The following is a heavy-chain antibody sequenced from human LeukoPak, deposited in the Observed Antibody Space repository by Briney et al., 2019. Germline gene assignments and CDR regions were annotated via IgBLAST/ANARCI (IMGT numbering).Heavy chain of an antibody. V-gene: IGHV3-53*01. J-gene: IGHJ4*03. CDR3: VREGYWAY. Sequence: PGGSLRLSCAASGFTVSSNYMSWVRQAPGKGLEWVAVLYSGGGSYYADSVKGRFSIYRDNSKNTLYLQMNSLRAEDTAVYYCVREGYWAYWGQGTLVTVSS. CDR1: GFTVSSNY. CDR2: LYSGGGS.